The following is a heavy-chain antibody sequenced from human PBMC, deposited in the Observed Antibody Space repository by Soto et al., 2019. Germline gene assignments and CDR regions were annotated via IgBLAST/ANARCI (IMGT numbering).Heavy chain of an antibody. CDR2: ISAYNGNT. D-gene: IGHD3-22*01. V-gene: IGHV1-18*04. CDR3: ARVPVITMIVVANGGAFDI. Sequence: QVQLVQSGAEVKKPGASVKVSCKASGYTFTSYGISWVRQAPGQGLEWMGWISAYNGNTNYAQKLQGRVTMTTDTSTSTAYMELRSLRSDDTAVYYCARVPVITMIVVANGGAFDIWGQGTMVTVSS. J-gene: IGHJ3*02. CDR1: GYTFTSYG.